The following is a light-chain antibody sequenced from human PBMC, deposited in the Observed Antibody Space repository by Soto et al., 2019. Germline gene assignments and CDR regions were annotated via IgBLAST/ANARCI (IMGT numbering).Light chain of an antibody. CDR2: AAS. J-gene: IGKJ1*01. V-gene: IGKV1-39*01. CDR1: QSLGTY. CDR3: QQSEATPWT. Sequence: DIQMTQSPSSLSAYVGDRVTITCRASQSLGTYLNWYQQKPGKAPRIIIYAASHLPRGVPSGFSGSGSGRDFTLTISSLQPEDFATYYCQQSEATPWTFGQGTKVE.